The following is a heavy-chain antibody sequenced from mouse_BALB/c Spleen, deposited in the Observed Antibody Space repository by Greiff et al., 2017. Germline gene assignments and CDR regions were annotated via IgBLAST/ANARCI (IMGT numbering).Heavy chain of an antibody. J-gene: IGHJ4*01. CDR2: INSNGGST. D-gene: IGHD1-1*01. Sequence: EVNLVESGGGLVQPGGSLKLSCAASGFTFSSYGMSWVRQTPDKRLELVATINSNGGSTYYPDSVKGRFTISRDNAKNTLYLQMSSLKSEDTAMYYCARDYGYAMDYWGQGTSVTVSS. V-gene: IGHV5-6-3*01. CDR1: GFTFSSYG. CDR3: ARDYGYAMDY.